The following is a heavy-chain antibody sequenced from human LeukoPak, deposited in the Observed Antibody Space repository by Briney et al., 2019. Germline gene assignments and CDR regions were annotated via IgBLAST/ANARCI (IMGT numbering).Heavy chain of an antibody. D-gene: IGHD1-14*01. CDR3: ARGFGGTGNWFDP. V-gene: IGHV4-34*01. J-gene: IGHJ5*02. CDR2: INHSGST. CDR1: GGSFSGYY. Sequence: SGTLSLTCAVYGGSFSGYYWSWIRQPPGKGLEWIGEINHSGSTNYNPSLKSRVTISVDTSKNQFSLKLSSVTAADTAVYYCARGFGGTGNWFDPWGQGTLVTVSS.